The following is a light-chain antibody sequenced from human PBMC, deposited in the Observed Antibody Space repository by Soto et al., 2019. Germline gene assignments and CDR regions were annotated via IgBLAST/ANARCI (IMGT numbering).Light chain of an antibody. Sequence: ESFFTHSTDTLSSVPCYIFTLSCRASQAVNTRLAWYQHKPGQAPRLLIYLASNRAAGVPARFSGSGSGTDFTLAISSLQPEDSATYYCLQDINYPWTFGQGTKVDIK. J-gene: IGKJ1*01. CDR1: QAVNTR. CDR3: LQDINYPWT. V-gene: IGKV3D-11*01. CDR2: LAS.